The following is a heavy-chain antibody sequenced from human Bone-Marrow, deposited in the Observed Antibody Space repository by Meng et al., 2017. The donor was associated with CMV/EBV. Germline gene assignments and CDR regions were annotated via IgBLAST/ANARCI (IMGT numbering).Heavy chain of an antibody. CDR2: IIPIFGTA. V-gene: IGHV1-69*05. Sequence: SVKVSCKASGGTFSSYAISWVRQAPGQGLEWMGGIIPIFGTANYAQKFQGRVTITTDESTSTAYMELSSLRSEDTAVYYCARGRRLSLGATIYYFDYWGQGTLVTVSS. D-gene: IGHD5-12*01. CDR1: GGTFSSYA. CDR3: ARGRRLSLGATIYYFDY. J-gene: IGHJ4*02.